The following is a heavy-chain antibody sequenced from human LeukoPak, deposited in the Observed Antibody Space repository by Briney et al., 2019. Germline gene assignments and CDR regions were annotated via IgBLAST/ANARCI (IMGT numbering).Heavy chain of an antibody. J-gene: IGHJ6*02. CDR3: AIKTTVTTLGAYYYYGMDV. D-gene: IGHD4-17*01. V-gene: IGHV1-69*13. Sequence: SVKVSCKASGGTFSSYPISWVRQAPGQGLEWMGGIIPIFGTANYAQKFQGRVTITADESTSTAYMELSSLRSEDTAVYYCAIKTTVTTLGAYYYYGMDVWGQGTTVTVSS. CDR1: GGTFSSYP. CDR2: IIPIFGTA.